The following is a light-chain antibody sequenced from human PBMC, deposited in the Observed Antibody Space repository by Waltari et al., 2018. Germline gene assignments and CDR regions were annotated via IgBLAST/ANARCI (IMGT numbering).Light chain of an antibody. CDR3: QQYNVWPPIT. CDR2: DAS. V-gene: IGKV3-15*01. Sequence: EILMTQSPATLSVSPGERATLSCRASQSIASNLAWYQLRPDQPPRLLIFDASTRATGVPARFSGSGSGTEFTLTIRTLQSEDSAVYYCQQYNVWPPITFGQGTRLEIK. J-gene: IGKJ5*01. CDR1: QSIASN.